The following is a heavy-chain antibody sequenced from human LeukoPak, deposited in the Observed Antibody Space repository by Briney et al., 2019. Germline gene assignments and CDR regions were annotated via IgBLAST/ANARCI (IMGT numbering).Heavy chain of an antibody. D-gene: IGHD3-22*01. CDR2: VYYSGDTYSNTSLT. CDR3: ARGVYYYDSSGYYAFDI. J-gene: IGHJ3*02. Sequence: SETLSLTCTVSGGSLSSSIYFWAWIRQPPGGGLAWIGNVYYSGDTYSNTSLTYYNPSLKSRVTISVDTSMTQFSLKLRSVTAADTAVYYCARGVYYYDSSGYYAFDIWGQGTMVTVSS. V-gene: IGHV4-39*01. CDR1: GGSLSSSIYF.